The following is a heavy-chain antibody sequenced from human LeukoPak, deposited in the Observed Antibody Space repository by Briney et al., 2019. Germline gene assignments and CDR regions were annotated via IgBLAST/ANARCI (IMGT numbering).Heavy chain of an antibody. J-gene: IGHJ4*02. CDR1: GFTFVDYA. V-gene: IGHV3-9*03. Sequence: GRSLRLSCAASGFTFVDYAMHWVRHAPGKGLEWVSGMSWNSGSIVYADSVKGRFTISRDNAKNSLYLQMNSLRAEDMALYYCAKTSGSYLSSEAFDYWGQGTLVTVSS. CDR2: MSWNSGSI. CDR3: AKTSGSYLSSEAFDY. D-gene: IGHD1-26*01.